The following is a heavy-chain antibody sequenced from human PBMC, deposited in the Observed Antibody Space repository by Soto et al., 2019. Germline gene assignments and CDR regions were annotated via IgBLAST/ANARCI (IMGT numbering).Heavy chain of an antibody. D-gene: IGHD3-10*01. J-gene: IGHJ5*02. CDR3: VRTYKGAA. CDR1: GGSVTSGPNY. CDR2: ISYTGYT. Sequence: QVQLQESGPGLVRPSETLSLTCTVSGGSVTSGPNYWNWIRQPPGKGLEWIGYISYTGYTKYSPSLXXXVXXSKDASKNEVSLRLISVTAADTATYYCVRTYKGAAWGQGALVIVSS. V-gene: IGHV4-61*01.